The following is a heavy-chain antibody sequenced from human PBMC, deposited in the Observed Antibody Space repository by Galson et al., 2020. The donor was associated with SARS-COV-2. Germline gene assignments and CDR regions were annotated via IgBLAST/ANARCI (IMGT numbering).Heavy chain of an antibody. V-gene: IGHV3-21*01. J-gene: IGHJ4*02. CDR1: GFTFSSYS. CDR2: ISSSSSYI. Sequence: GESLRLSCAASGFTFSSYSMNWVRLAPGKGLEWVSSISSSSSYIYYADSVKGRFTISRDNAKNSLYLQMNSLRAEDTAVYYCARGYCSGGSCYSVFDYWGQGTLVTVSS. D-gene: IGHD2-15*01. CDR3: ARGYCSGGSCYSVFDY.